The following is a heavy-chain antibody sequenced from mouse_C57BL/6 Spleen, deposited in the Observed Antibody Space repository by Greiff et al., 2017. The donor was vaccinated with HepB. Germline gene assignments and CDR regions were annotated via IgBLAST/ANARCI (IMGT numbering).Heavy chain of an antibody. D-gene: IGHD1-1*01. J-gene: IGHJ2*01. CDR1: GYTFTSYG. CDR2: IYPRSGNT. Sequence: QVQLQQSGAELARPGASVKLSCKASGYTFTSYGISWVKQRTGQGLEWIGEIYPRSGNTYYNEKFKGKATLTADKSSSTAYMELRSLTSEDAAVYFCARRAFTTLEATDFDYWGQGTTLTVSS. CDR3: ARRAFTTLEATDFDY. V-gene: IGHV1-81*01.